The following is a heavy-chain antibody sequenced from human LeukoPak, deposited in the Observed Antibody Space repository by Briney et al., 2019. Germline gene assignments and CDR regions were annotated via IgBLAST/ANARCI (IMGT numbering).Heavy chain of an antibody. CDR1: GGTFSSYA. J-gene: IGHJ4*02. CDR3: ATVTGYSSGWYNY. CDR2: IIPIFGTA. D-gene: IGHD6-19*01. V-gene: IGHV1-69*05. Sequence: SVKVSCKASGGTFSSYAISWVRQAPGQGLEWMGGIIPIFGTANYAQKFQGRVTITTDESTSTAYMELSSLRSEDTAVYYCATVTGYSSGWYNYWGQGTLVSVSS.